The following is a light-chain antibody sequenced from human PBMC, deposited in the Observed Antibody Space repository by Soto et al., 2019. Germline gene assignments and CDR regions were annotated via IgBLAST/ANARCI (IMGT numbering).Light chain of an antibody. J-gene: IGKJ5*01. CDR2: GAS. Sequence: DSQMTQSPSSLSASVGDRVTITCRASQSISSYLNWYQQKPGKAPKLLIYGASTLQSGVQARFSGSGSGTDFTLTIRNLQPEDFATYYCQQLNAYPLTVGQGPRLENK. CDR3: QQLNAYPLT. V-gene: IGKV1-9*01. CDR1: QSISSY.